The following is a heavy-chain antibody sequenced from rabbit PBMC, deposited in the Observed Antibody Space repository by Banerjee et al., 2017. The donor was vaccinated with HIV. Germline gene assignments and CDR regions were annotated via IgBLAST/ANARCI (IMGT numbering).Heavy chain of an antibody. V-gene: IGHV1S45*01. CDR2: IYAGSSGST. CDR1: GFDFSSYW. J-gene: IGHJ4*01. CDR3: ARVSGYAGYGYDTYFNL. D-gene: IGHD8-1*01. Sequence: QEQLVESGGGLVQPGGSLKLSCKASGFDFSSYWMSWVRQAPGKGLEWIACIYAGSSGSTYYASWVNGRFTISLDNAQNTVFLQMTSLTAADTATYFCARVSGYAGYGYDTYFNLWGPGTLVTVS.